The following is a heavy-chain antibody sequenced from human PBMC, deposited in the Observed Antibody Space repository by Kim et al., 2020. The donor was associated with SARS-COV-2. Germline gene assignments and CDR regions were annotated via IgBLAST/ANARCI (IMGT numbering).Heavy chain of an antibody. CDR2: IYYSGST. CDR3: ARGGVVAATFVDY. CDR1: GGSISSSSYY. D-gene: IGHD2-15*01. J-gene: IGHJ4*02. V-gene: IGHV4-39*07. Sequence: SETLSLTCTVSGGSISSSSYYWGWIRQPPGKGLEWIGSIYYSGSTYYNPSLKSRVTISVDTSKNQFSLKLSSVTAADTAVYYCARGGVVAATFVDYWGQGTLVTVSS.